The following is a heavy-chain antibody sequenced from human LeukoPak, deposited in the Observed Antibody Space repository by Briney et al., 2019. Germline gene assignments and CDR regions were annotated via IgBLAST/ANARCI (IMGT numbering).Heavy chain of an antibody. CDR2: ISSSGSTI. CDR1: GFTFSSYE. Sequence: GGSLRLSCAASGFTFSSYEMNWVRRAPGKGPEWVSYISSSGSTIYNADSVKGRFTISRDNAKNSLYLQMNSLRAEDTAVYYCARRGSYNDYWGQGTLVTVSS. D-gene: IGHD3-16*01. J-gene: IGHJ4*02. CDR3: ARRGSYNDY. V-gene: IGHV3-48*03.